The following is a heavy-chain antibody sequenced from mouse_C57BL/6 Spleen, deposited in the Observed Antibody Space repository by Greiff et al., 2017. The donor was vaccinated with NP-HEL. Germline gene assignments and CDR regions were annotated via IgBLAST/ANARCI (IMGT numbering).Heavy chain of an antibody. CDR2: ISYDGSN. V-gene: IGHV3-6*01. CDR3: ARDRDGYYFDY. D-gene: IGHD2-3*01. Sequence: EVQRVESGPGLVKPSQSLSLTCSVTGYSITSGYYWNWIRQFPGNKLEWMGYISYDGSNNYNPSLKNRISITRDTSKNQFFLKLNSVTTEDTATYYCARDRDGYYFDYWGQGTTLTVSS. CDR1: GYSITSGYY. J-gene: IGHJ2*01.